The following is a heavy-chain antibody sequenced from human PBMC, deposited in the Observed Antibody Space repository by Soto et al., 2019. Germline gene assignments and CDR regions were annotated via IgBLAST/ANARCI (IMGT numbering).Heavy chain of an antibody. D-gene: IGHD3-22*01. CDR2: IYYSGST. CDR3: ARCYGDYYDSSLFDF. CDR1: GGSISSYY. J-gene: IGHJ4*02. Sequence: SETLSLTCTVSGGSISSYYWSWIRQPPGKGLEWIGYIYYSGSTNYNPSLKSRVTISVDTSKNQFSLKLSSVTAADTAVYYCARCYGDYYDSSLFDFRGQGTLVTVSS. V-gene: IGHV4-59*01.